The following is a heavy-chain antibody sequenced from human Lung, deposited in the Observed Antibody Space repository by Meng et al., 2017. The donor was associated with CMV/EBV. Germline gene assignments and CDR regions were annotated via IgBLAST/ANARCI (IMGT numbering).Heavy chain of an antibody. Sequence: GGSLRLXXAASGFTFSSYEMNWVRQAPGRGLEWVSYISSSGSTIYYADSVKGRFTISRDNAKNSLYLQMNSLRAEDTAVYYCARDSPLFVPAAHWYFDLWGRGXLVTVSS. CDR1: GFTFSSYE. CDR2: ISSSGSTI. D-gene: IGHD2-2*01. V-gene: IGHV3-48*03. J-gene: IGHJ2*01. CDR3: ARDSPLFVPAAHWYFDL.